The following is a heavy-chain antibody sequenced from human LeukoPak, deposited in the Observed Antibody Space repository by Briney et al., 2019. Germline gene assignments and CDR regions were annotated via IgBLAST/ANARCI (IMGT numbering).Heavy chain of an antibody. CDR2: ISGSGGST. V-gene: IGHV3-23*01. Sequence: PGGSLGLSCAASGFTFSSYAMSWVRQAPGKGLEWVSAISGSGGSTYYADSVKGRFTISRDNAKNSLYLQMNSLRAEDTAVYYCSRLRGYSYGYADYWGQGTLVTVSS. D-gene: IGHD5-18*01. J-gene: IGHJ4*02. CDR1: GFTFSSYA. CDR3: SRLRGYSYGYADY.